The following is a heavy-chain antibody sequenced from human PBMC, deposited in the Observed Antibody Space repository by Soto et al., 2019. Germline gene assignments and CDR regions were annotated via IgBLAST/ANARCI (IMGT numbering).Heavy chain of an antibody. V-gene: IGHV1-18*01. D-gene: IGHD3-16*01. CDR2: ISPYTGNT. CDR1: GYLFVNYG. Sequence: QVQLVQSGDEVKKPGASVKVSCKASGYLFVNYGIAWVRQAPGPGLEWMGWISPYTGNTHSATTVQGRLTMTTDTSTSTAYMDLGSLTSDDTAVYYCVMVDNYVTPTPQDVWGQGTTVTVSS. CDR3: VMVDNYVTPTPQDV. J-gene: IGHJ6*02.